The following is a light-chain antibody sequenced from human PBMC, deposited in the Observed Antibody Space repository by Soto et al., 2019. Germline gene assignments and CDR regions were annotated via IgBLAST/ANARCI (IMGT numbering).Light chain of an antibody. CDR1: SSDIGYYNY. CDR3: SAYTTSSTVV. J-gene: IGLJ1*01. V-gene: IGLV2-14*03. CDR2: DVS. Sequence: QSLLTQPASLSGYPGQSITISCTGTSSDIGYYNYVSWYQQHPGKAPKVMIYDVSNRPSGVSNRFSGSKSANTASLTISGLQAEDEADYHCSAYTTSSTVVFGSGTKVTVL.